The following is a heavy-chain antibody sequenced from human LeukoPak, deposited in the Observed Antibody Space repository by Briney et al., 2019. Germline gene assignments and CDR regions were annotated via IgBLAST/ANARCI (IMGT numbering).Heavy chain of an antibody. D-gene: IGHD1-1*01. V-gene: IGHV3-48*03. CDR1: GFTFSIYE. CDR2: ISTSGSSV. CDR3: ARDATTELGTVYMDV. Sequence: GGSLRLSCAASGFTFSIYEINWVRQAPGKGLEWLSHISTSGSSVHYADSVKGRFTISRDNAENSLYLQMDSLRVEDTAVYFCARDATTELGTVYMDVWGKGTTVTISS. J-gene: IGHJ6*03.